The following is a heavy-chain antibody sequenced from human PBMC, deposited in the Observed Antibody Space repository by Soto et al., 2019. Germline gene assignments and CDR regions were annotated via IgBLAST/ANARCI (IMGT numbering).Heavy chain of an antibody. Sequence: QIQLVQSGGEVKKPGDSVKVSCKSSGYKFISHSITWVLQAPGQGLEWMGLISAYNGNTNYAQKLQCRVHMTTDTSTKTAYMELRSLTSDDKAGYYCARGAFCGGAPGWRDMAVWGKGPKLTVSS. V-gene: IGHV1-18*01. J-gene: IGHJ6*04. CDR2: ISAYNGNT. CDR1: GYKFISHS. CDR3: ARGAFCGGAPGWRDMAV. D-gene: IGHD2-21*01.